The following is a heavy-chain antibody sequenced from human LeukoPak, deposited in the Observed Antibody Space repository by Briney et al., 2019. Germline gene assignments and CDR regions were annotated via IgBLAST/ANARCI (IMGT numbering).Heavy chain of an antibody. Sequence: GGSLRLSCAASGFTVSSNYMSWVRQAPGKGLEWVSVIYSGGSTYYADSVKGRFTISRDNSKNTLHLQMNSLRAEDTAVYYCARGPTDYYDSRAGAFDIWGQGTMVTVSS. D-gene: IGHD3-22*01. CDR1: GFTVSSNY. V-gene: IGHV3-66*01. CDR2: IYSGGST. CDR3: ARGPTDYYDSRAGAFDI. J-gene: IGHJ3*02.